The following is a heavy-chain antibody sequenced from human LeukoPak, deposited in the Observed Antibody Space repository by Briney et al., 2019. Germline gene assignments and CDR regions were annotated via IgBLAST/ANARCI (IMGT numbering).Heavy chain of an antibody. J-gene: IGHJ5*02. Sequence: SETLSLTCAAYGGSFSGYYWSWIRQPPGKGLEWIGEINHSGSTNYNPSLKSRVTISVDTSKNQFSLKLSSVTAADTAVYYCARGRRAVAGTCWFDPWGQGTLVTVSS. D-gene: IGHD6-19*01. CDR1: GGSFSGYY. CDR2: INHSGST. V-gene: IGHV4-34*01. CDR3: ARGRRAVAGTCWFDP.